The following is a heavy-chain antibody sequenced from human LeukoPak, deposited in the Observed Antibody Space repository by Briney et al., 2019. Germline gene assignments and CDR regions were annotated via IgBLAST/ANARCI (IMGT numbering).Heavy chain of an antibody. CDR1: GFTFSSYA. CDR2: ISYDGSNK. V-gene: IGHV3-30*04. CDR3: ARDRVRCSSSWTFDY. Sequence: GGSLRLSCAASGFTFSSYAMHWVRQAPGKGLEWVAVISYDGSNKYYADSVKGRFTISRDNSKNTLYLQMNSLRAEDTAVYYCARDRVRCSSSWTFDYWGQGTLVTVSS. D-gene: IGHD6-13*01. J-gene: IGHJ4*02.